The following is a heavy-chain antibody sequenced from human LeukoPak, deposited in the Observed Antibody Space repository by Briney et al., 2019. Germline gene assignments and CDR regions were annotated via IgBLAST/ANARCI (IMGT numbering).Heavy chain of an antibody. CDR2: IYYIGST. V-gene: IGHV4-59*01. CDR3: ARDYAFDI. CDR1: GDSISSYY. Sequence: SETLSLTCTVSGDSISSYYWSWIRQPPGRGLEWIGYIYYIGSTNYNPSLKSRVTISVDTSKNQFSPKLSSVTAADTAVYYCARDYAFDIWGQGTMVTVSS. J-gene: IGHJ3*02.